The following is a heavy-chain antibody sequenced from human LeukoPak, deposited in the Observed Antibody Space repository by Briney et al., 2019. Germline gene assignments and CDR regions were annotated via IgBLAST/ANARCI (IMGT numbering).Heavy chain of an antibody. D-gene: IGHD1-26*01. Sequence: PGGSLRLSCAASGLSFSNAWMNWVRQAPGKGLEWVSHITASGTAMFYADSVKGRFTISRDNAKNSLYLQMNSLRDEDTAVYYCASSGSYRFDYWGQGTLVTVSS. CDR3: ASSGSYRFDY. CDR2: ITASGTAM. J-gene: IGHJ4*02. CDR1: GLSFSNAW. V-gene: IGHV3-48*02.